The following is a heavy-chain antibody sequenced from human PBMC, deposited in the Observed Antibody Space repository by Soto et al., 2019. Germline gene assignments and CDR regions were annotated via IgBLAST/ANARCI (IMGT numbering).Heavy chain of an antibody. CDR3: ARVGDFWSGSYYYGMDV. Sequence: PGGSLRLSCAASGFTFSSYAMHWVRQAPGKWLEWVAVISYDGSNKYYADSVKGRFTISRDNSKNTLYLQMNSLRAEDTAVYYCARVGDFWSGSYYYGMDVWGQGXTVTVSS. V-gene: IGHV3-30-3*01. CDR1: GFTFSSYA. J-gene: IGHJ6*02. D-gene: IGHD3-3*01. CDR2: ISYDGSNK.